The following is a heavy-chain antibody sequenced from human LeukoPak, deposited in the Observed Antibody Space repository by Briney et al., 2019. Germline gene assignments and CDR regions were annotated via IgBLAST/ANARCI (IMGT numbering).Heavy chain of an antibody. D-gene: IGHD4-17*01. CDR3: RKDPNGDYVGAFDP. CDR2: ITGNHGPT. Sequence: PGGSLRLSCAASGFTFSSFAMTWVRQAPGKGLEWVSSITGNHGPTYNTDSVKGRFTISRDNSQNTLYLQMNSLRAEDTAVYYCRKDPNGDYVGAFDPWGQGTLVTVSS. J-gene: IGHJ5*02. V-gene: IGHV3-23*01. CDR1: GFTFSSFA.